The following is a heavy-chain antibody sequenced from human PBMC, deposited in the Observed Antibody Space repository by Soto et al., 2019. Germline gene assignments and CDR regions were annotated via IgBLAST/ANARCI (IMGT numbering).Heavy chain of an antibody. CDR1: GGSISSSNW. V-gene: IGHV4-4*02. CDR3: ARANIGYCSSTSCYTRDYYYYYGMDV. CDR2: TYHSGST. Sequence: SETLSLTCAVSGGSISSSNWWSWVRQPPGKGLEWIGETYHSGSTNYNPSLKSRVTISVDKSKNQFSLKLSSVTAADTAVYYCARANIGYCSSTSCYTRDYYYYYGMDVCGQGTTVTVSS. J-gene: IGHJ6*02. D-gene: IGHD2-2*02.